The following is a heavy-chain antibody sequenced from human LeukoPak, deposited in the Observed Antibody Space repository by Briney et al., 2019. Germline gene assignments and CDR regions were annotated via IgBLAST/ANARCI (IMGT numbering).Heavy chain of an antibody. D-gene: IGHD3-3*01. CDR1: GYTFTSYG. J-gene: IGHJ4*02. Sequence: ASVKVSCKASGYTFTSYGVSWVRQAPGQGLEWMGWISPYDSNTNYAQKFKGRVTMTTDTSTSTAYMELRSLRSDDTAVYYCARGYDFWSGYYTEYDYWGQGTLVTVSS. V-gene: IGHV1-18*01. CDR2: ISPYDSNT. CDR3: ARGYDFWSGYYTEYDY.